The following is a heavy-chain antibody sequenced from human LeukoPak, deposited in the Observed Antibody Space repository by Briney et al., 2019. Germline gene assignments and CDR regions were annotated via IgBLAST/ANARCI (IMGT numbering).Heavy chain of an antibody. CDR2: ISNSLSYT. CDR3: AKDAAGPEY. CDR1: GFTFSDYY. J-gene: IGHJ4*02. V-gene: IGHV3-11*06. D-gene: IGHD6-13*01. Sequence: GGSLRLSCAASGFTFSDYYMSWIRQAPGKGLEWVSYISNSLSYTNYADSVKGRFTIFRDNVKNSLYLQMSSLRAEDTAVYYCAKDAAGPEYWGQGTLVTVSS.